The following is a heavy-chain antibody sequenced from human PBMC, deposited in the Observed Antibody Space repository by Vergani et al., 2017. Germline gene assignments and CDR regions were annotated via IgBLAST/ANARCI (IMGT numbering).Heavy chain of an antibody. J-gene: IGHJ4*02. CDR1: GFTFTNYG. D-gene: IGHD2-15*01. CDR2: TRYDGIVE. V-gene: IGHV3-30*02. CDR3: ATAGAAYCRGASCYDFFEY. Sequence: QVQLVESGGGVVQPGGSLRLSCAASGFTFTNYGMHWVRQAPGKGLEWVAFTRYDGIVEYYGDSVRGRFTISRDNSKNTLYLQMNRLRPEDTAVYYCATAGAAYCRGASCYDFFEYWGQGTRVIVSS.